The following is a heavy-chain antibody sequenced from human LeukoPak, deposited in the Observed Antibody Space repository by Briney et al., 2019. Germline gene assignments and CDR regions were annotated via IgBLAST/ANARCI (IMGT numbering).Heavy chain of an antibody. CDR3: AREREPDRSFPPEAFDI. Sequence: GESLRLSCAASGFTFGDYYMTWIRQAPGKGLEWVSYISSSGIDIFYADSVKGRFTMSRDNAKKSLDLQMNNLRAEDTAIYYCAREREPDRSFPPEAFDIWGQGTMVTVSS. J-gene: IGHJ3*02. CDR2: ISSSGIDI. D-gene: IGHD1-26*01. V-gene: IGHV3-11*04. CDR1: GFTFGDYY.